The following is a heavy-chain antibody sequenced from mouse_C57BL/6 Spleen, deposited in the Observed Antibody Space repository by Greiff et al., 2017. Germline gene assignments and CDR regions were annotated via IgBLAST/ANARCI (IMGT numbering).Heavy chain of an antibody. V-gene: IGHV1-72*01. CDR2: IDPNSGGT. J-gene: IGHJ1*03. CDR1: GYTFTSYW. Sequence: QVQLQQPGAELVKPGASVKLSCKASGYTFTSYWMHWVKQRPGRGLEWIGRIDPNSGGTKYNEKFKSKATLTVDKPSSTAYMQLSSLTSEDSAVXCCARWRITTVFCWYFDVGGTGTTVTVSS. CDR3: ARWRITTVFCWYFDV. D-gene: IGHD1-1*01.